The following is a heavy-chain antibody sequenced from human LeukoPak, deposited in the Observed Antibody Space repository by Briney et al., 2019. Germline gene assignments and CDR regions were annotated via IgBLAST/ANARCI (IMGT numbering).Heavy chain of an antibody. CDR3: ARLAACHGGDACEI. J-gene: IGHJ3*02. V-gene: IGHV1-2*02. Sequence: ASVKVSCKASGYTFTGYYMHWVRQAPGQGLEWMGWINPNSGGTNYAQKFQGRVTMTRDTSISTAYMELSRLRSDDTAVYYCARLAACHGGDACEIWGQGTMVTVSS. CDR2: INPNSGGT. CDR1: GYTFTGYY. D-gene: IGHD6-6*01.